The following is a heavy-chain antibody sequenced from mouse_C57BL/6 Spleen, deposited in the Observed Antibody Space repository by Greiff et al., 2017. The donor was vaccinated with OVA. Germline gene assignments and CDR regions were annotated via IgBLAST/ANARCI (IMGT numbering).Heavy chain of an antibody. D-gene: IGHD1-1*01. CDR1: GYTFTDYY. J-gene: IGHJ1*03. Sequence: EVQLQQSGPELVKPGASVKISCKASGYTFTDYYMNWVKQSHGKSLEWIGDINPNNGGTSYNQKFKGKATLTVDKSSSTAYMELRSLTSEDSAVYYGARAITTVVARYFDVWGTGTTVTVSS. CDR2: INPNNGGT. V-gene: IGHV1-26*01. CDR3: ARAITTVVARYFDV.